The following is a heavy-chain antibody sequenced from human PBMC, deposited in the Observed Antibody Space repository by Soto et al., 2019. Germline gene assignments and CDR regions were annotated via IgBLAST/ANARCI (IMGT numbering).Heavy chain of an antibody. D-gene: IGHD2-15*01. CDR3: VMCSGGRCYDFQN. Sequence: GGSLRLCCAASGFTFDDYGMSWVRQAPGKGLEWVSGINWNGGSTGYADSVKGRFTISRDNAKNSLYLQMNSLRAEDTALYYCVMCSGGRCYDFQNWGQGTPVTVSS. J-gene: IGHJ1*01. CDR1: GFTFDDYG. V-gene: IGHV3-20*04. CDR2: INWNGGST.